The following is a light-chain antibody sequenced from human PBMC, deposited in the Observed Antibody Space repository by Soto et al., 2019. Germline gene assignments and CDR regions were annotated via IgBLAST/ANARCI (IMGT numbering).Light chain of an antibody. Sequence: EIVMTQSPATLSVSPGESATLSCRASQSVSSNLAWYQQKPGQAPRLLIYGASTRATGIPARFSGSGSGTEFTLTISSLQSEDFAVYYYQHYNNWPRTFGQGTKVEIK. V-gene: IGKV3-15*01. CDR1: QSVSSN. J-gene: IGKJ1*01. CDR3: QHYNNWPRT. CDR2: GAS.